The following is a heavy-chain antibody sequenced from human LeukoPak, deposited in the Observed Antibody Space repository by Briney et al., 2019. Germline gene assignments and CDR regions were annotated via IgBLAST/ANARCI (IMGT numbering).Heavy chain of an antibody. CDR1: GGSFSGYY. V-gene: IGHV4-34*09. D-gene: IGHD3-9*01. CDR3: ARNYYDILTGYSPFDY. J-gene: IGHJ4*02. Sequence: SETLSLTCAVYGGSFSGYYWSWIRQPPGKGLEWIGEINHSGSTNYNPSLKSRVTISVDTSKNQFSLKLSSVTAADTAVYYCARNYYDILTGYSPFDYWGQGTLVTVSS. CDR2: INHSGST.